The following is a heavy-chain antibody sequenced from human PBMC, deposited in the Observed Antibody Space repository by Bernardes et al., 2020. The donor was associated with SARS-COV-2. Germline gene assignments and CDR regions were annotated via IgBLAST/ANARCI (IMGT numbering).Heavy chain of an antibody. Sequence: GESLKISCKGSGFDFTDYWIGWVRQMPGQGLELMGVIYPRDSDTRYSPSFQGQVTISADKSIDTAYLQWSGLKASDTAMYYCARTASMIREFYFDYWGQGTLVTVSS. J-gene: IGHJ4*02. CDR2: IYPRDSDT. D-gene: IGHD3-10*01. CDR1: GFDFTDYW. V-gene: IGHV5-51*01. CDR3: ARTASMIREFYFDY.